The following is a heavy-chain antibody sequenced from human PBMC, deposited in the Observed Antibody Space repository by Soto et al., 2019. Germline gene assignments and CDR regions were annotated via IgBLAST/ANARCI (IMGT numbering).Heavy chain of an antibody. CDR1: GGSINSSNW. Sequence: KASETLSLTGAVSGGSINSSNWWSWVRQPPGKGLEWIGEIYHSGSTNYNPSLKSRVTISVDKSKNQFSLKLSSVTAADTAVYYCARAYSSSWYVYDYWGQGTLVTVSS. J-gene: IGHJ4*02. D-gene: IGHD6-13*01. CDR2: IYHSGST. V-gene: IGHV4-4*02. CDR3: ARAYSSSWYVYDY.